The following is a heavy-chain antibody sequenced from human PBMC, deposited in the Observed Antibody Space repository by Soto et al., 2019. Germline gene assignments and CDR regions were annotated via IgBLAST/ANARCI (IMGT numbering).Heavy chain of an antibody. CDR1: GGSISSYY. J-gene: IGHJ3*02. CDR3: ARRYYDFWREDDAFDI. Sequence: SETLSLTCTVSGGSISSYYWSWIRQPPGKGLEWIGYIYYSGSTNYNPSLKSRVTISVDTSKNQFSLKLSSVTAADTAVYYCARRYYDFWREDDAFDIWGQGTMVTVSS. CDR2: IYYSGST. D-gene: IGHD3-3*01. V-gene: IGHV4-59*01.